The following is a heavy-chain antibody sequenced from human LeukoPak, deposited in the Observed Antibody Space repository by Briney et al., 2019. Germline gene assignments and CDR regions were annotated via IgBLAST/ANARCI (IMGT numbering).Heavy chain of an antibody. Sequence: PGGSLRLSCAASGFTFSSYSMNWVRQAPGKGLEWVSSISTSSNYIYYADSVKGRFTISGDNAKNSLYLQMNSLRAEDTAVYYCASAVDYYGSGSGNWFDSWGQGTLVTVSS. CDR2: ISTSSNYI. J-gene: IGHJ5*01. D-gene: IGHD3-10*01. CDR3: ASAVDYYGSGSGNWFDS. CDR1: GFTFSSYS. V-gene: IGHV3-21*01.